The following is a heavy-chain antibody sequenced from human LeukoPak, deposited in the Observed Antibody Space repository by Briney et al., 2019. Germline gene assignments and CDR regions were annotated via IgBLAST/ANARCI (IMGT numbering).Heavy chain of an antibody. Sequence: ASVKVSCKASGYTFTSYDINWVRQATGQGLEWMGWMNPNSGNTGYAQKFQGRVTMTRNTSTSTAYMELSSLRSEDTAVYYCARGHLYSSSSSLHYYYMDVWGKGTTVTVSS. V-gene: IGHV1-8*01. CDR1: GYTFTSYD. CDR2: MNPNSGNT. D-gene: IGHD6-6*01. J-gene: IGHJ6*03. CDR3: ARGHLYSSSSSLHYYYMDV.